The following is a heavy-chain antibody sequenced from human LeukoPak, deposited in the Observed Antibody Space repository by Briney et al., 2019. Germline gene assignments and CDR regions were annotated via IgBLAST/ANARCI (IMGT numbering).Heavy chain of an antibody. Sequence: GGSLRLSCAASGFTFTSYSMSWVRQALGKGLEWVSGTSDRGDYTYYADSVKGRFTISRDSSKNTLFLQMNSLRAEDTALYFCARKAQYNGHYPLDYWGQGTLVTVSS. CDR2: TSDRGDYT. CDR3: ARKAQYNGHYPLDY. J-gene: IGHJ4*02. V-gene: IGHV3-23*01. D-gene: IGHD1-7*01. CDR1: GFTFTSYS.